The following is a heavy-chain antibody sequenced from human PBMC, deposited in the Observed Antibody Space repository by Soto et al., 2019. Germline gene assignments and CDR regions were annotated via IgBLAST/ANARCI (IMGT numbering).Heavy chain of an antibody. CDR1: VGTFSSYA. V-gene: IGHV1-69*12. J-gene: IGHJ6*02. CDR3: ARDRLEMAKIYSSDYYYYGMDV. Sequence: QVQLVQSGAEVKKPGSSVKVSCKASVGTFSSYAISWVRQAPGQGLEWMGGIIPIFGTANYAQKFQGRVTMTADESTSTAYMELSSLRSEDTAVYYCARDRLEMAKIYSSDYYYYGMDVWGQGTTVTVSS. CDR2: IIPIFGTA. D-gene: IGHD5-12*01.